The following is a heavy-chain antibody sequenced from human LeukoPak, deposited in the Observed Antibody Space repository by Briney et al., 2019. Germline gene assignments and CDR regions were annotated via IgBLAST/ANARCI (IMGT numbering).Heavy chain of an antibody. V-gene: IGHV4-61*02. Sequence: SETLPLTCTVSGGSIISGSYYWSWIRQPAGKGLEWIGRISSSGNTNYNPSLKSRVTISIDTSKNQFSLKLSSVTAADTAVYYCARSPSAGWFGPWGQGTLVTVSS. J-gene: IGHJ5*02. CDR2: ISSSGNT. CDR1: GGSIISGSYY. CDR3: ARSPSAGWFGP.